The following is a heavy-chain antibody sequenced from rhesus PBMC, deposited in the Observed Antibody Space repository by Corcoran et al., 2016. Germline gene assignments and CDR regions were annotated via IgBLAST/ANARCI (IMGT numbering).Heavy chain of an antibody. CDR3: TRGILGGY. CDR1: GFTFSSYD. D-gene: IGHD3-34*01. J-gene: IGHJ4*01. CDR2: ISYNGKTR. V-gene: IGHV3-136*01. Sequence: EVQLVESGGGLVQPGGSLRLSCAASGFTFSSYDMSWVRQAPGKGLEWVSYISYNGKTRYDAESVKGRFTISRDNAKNSLTLQMSSLRAEDTAVYYCTRGILGGYWGQGVLVTVSS.